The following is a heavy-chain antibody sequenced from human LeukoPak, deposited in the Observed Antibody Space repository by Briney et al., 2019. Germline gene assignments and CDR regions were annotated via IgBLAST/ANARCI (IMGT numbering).Heavy chain of an antibody. CDR2: ISSSSSTI. CDR1: GFTFSTYW. J-gene: IGHJ4*02. Sequence: PGGSLRLSCAASGFTFSTYWMTWVRQAPGKGLEWVSYISSSSSTIYYADSVKGRFTISRDNAKNSLYLQMNSLRAEDTAVYYCARDPTTPYTVTSGLFDYWGQGTLVTVSS. CDR3: ARDPTTPYTVTSGLFDY. D-gene: IGHD4-17*01. V-gene: IGHV3-48*01.